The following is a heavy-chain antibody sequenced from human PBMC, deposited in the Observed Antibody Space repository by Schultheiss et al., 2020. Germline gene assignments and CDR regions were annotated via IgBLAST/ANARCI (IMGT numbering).Heavy chain of an antibody. J-gene: IGHJ6*02. Sequence: SETLSLTCDVSGGSVTNGGYSWSWVRQPPGKDLEWIAYIYHSGTTYYNPSLKSRVTISMDRSKNQLSLRLTSVTAADTAVYFCARGVVVPASIPPGLDHYHLDVWGQGTTVTVSS. CDR2: IYHSGTT. CDR1: GGSVTNGGYS. CDR3: ARGVVVPASIPPGLDHYHLDV. V-gene: IGHV4-30-2*01. D-gene: IGHD2-2*02.